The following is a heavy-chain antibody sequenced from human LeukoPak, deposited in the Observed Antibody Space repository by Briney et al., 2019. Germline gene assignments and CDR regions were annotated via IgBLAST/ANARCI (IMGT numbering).Heavy chain of an antibody. V-gene: IGHV3-7*01. CDR3: AREPGDFWSGYSSFDY. CDR1: GFTFSNFW. Sequence: PGGSLRLSCAASGFTFSNFWMSWVRQAPGKGLEWVANIKQDGSEKYYVDSVKGRFTISRDNAKNSLYLQMNSLRAEDTAVYYCAREPGDFWSGYSSFDYWGQGTLVTVSS. CDR2: IKQDGSEK. D-gene: IGHD3-3*01. J-gene: IGHJ4*02.